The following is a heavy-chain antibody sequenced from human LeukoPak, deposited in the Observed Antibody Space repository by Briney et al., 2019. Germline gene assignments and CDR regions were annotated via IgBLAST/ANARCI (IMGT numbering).Heavy chain of an antibody. Sequence: SETLSLTCTVSGGSISSYYWSWIRQPPGKGLEWIGYIYYSGSTNYNPSLKSRVTISVDTSKNQFSLKLSSVTAADTAVYYCAGGVFRGVSYFQHWGQGTLVTVSS. CDR1: GGSISSYY. V-gene: IGHV4-59*01. D-gene: IGHD3-10*01. J-gene: IGHJ1*01. CDR3: AGGVFRGVSYFQH. CDR2: IYYSGST.